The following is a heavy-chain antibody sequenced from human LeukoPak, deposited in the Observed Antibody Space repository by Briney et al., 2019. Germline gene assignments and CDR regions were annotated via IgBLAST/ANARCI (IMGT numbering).Heavy chain of an antibody. Sequence: ASVTVSCTASGYTLTNYALNWVGQAPGQGLEWMGWINTNTGNPTYAQGFTGRFVFSLDTSVNTAYLQISSLKAEDTAIYYCARVQGYCSTTSCYPHYWGQGTLVTVS. CDR3: ARVQGYCSTTSCYPHY. J-gene: IGHJ4*02. CDR1: GYTLTNYA. CDR2: INTNTGNP. V-gene: IGHV7-4-1*02. D-gene: IGHD2-2*01.